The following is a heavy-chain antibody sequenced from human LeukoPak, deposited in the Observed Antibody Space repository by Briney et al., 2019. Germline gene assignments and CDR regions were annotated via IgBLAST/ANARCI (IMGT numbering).Heavy chain of an antibody. V-gene: IGHV3-48*02. Sequence: GGSLRLSCAASGFTFNSYSMNWVRQAPGKGLEWVSYIGSSGSTVYYADSVKGRFTISRDNAKNSLYMQMESLRDEDTAIYYCARDTLEYSNSPDALDIWGHGTMVTVSS. CDR1: GFTFNSYS. J-gene: IGHJ3*02. D-gene: IGHD4-23*01. CDR2: IGSSGSTV. CDR3: ARDTLEYSNSPDALDI.